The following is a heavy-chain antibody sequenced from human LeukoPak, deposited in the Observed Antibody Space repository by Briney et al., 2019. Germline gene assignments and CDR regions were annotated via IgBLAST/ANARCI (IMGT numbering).Heavy chain of an antibody. CDR1: GYTFTSYG. Sequence: ASVKVSCKASGYTFTSYGISWVRQAPGQGLEWMGWISAYNGNTNYAQKFQGRVTITADESTSTAYMELSSLRSEDTAVYYCATLWLAAGGLLASFDYWGQGTLVTVSS. V-gene: IGHV1-18*01. J-gene: IGHJ4*02. CDR3: ATLWLAAGGLLASFDY. CDR2: ISAYNGNT. D-gene: IGHD6-13*01.